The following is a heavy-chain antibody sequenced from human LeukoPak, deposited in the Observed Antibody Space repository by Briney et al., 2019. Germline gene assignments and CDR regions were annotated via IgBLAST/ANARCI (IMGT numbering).Heavy chain of an antibody. CDR1: GGSIRSSY. D-gene: IGHD3-22*01. J-gene: IGHJ4*02. CDR3: ATDDYDSAVYSY. CDR2: IYTSGST. V-gene: IGHV4-4*07. Sequence: SETLSLTCTVSGGSIRSSYWSWFRQPAGKGLEWIGRIYTSGSTNYNPSLKSRVTMSLDTSKNHFSLNLRSVTAADTAVHFCATDDYDSAVYSYWGQGTLVTVSS.